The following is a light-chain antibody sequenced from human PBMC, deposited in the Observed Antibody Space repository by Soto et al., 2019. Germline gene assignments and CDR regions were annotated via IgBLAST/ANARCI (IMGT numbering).Light chain of an antibody. V-gene: IGKV3-15*01. CDR3: QQYNNGPLP. Sequence: EIVMTQSPATLSVSPGERATLSCRASQSVSSNLAWYQQKPGQAPRLLIYGASTRATGIPARFSGSGSGTEFTLTISSLQSEDVAVYYCQQYNNGPLPFGGGTKVDIK. J-gene: IGKJ4*01. CDR1: QSVSSN. CDR2: GAS.